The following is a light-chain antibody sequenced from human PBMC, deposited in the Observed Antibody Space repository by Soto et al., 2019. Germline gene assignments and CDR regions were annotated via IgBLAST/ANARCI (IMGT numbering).Light chain of an antibody. CDR2: GAS. J-gene: IGKJ4*01. CDR3: QQYNNWHPLT. V-gene: IGKV3-15*01. Sequence: VLTQSPGTLSLSPGERATLSCRASQSVSRKLAWYQQQPGQAPRLLILGASNRVTGIPARFSGSGSGTEFTLTISSLQYEDFAVYYCQQYNNWHPLTFGGGTKVDIK. CDR1: QSVSRK.